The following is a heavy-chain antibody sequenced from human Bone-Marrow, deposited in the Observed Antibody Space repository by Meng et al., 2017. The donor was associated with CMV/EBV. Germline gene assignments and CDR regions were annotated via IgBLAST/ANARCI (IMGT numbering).Heavy chain of an antibody. CDR1: GGSVSSGSYY. CDR2: IHYSGST. D-gene: IGHD1-26*01. V-gene: IGHV4-61*01. J-gene: IGHJ4*02. CDR3: ARGGTYNGIYFDY. Sequence: SGGSVSSGSYYLSWIRQPPGKGLEWIGYIHYSGSTSYIVSLKSRVTMSVDTSKNQFSLNLNSVTAADTAVYYCARGGTYNGIYFDYWGQGTLVTVSS.